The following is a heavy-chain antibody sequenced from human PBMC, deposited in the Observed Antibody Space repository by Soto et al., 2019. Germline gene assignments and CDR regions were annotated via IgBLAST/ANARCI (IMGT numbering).Heavy chain of an antibody. D-gene: IGHD6-13*01. V-gene: IGHV1-18*01. J-gene: IGHJ6*03. Sequence: QVQLVQSGAEVKKPGASVKVSCKASGYTFTSYGISWVRQAPGQGLEWMGWISAYNGNTNYAQKLQGRFTMTTHTSTSTAYRELRSLRSDDTAVYYCARDPAHGGLAGPSIAAAGTIEVDYYYYYMDVWGKGTTVTVSS. CDR3: ARDPAHGGLAGPSIAAAGTIEVDYYYYYMDV. CDR2: ISAYNGNT. CDR1: GYTFTSYG.